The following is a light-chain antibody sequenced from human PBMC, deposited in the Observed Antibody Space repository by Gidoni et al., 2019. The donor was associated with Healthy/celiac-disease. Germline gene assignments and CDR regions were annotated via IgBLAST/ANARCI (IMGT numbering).Light chain of an antibody. CDR2: GAS. J-gene: IGKJ1*01. V-gene: IGKV3D-15*01. Sequence: MVMTHSPATLSVSPGERATLSRRASPSVSSNLAWYQQKPGQAPRLLIYGASTRATGIPARFSGSGSGTEFTLTISSLQSEDFAVYYCQQYNNWHPWTFGQGTKVEIK. CDR3: QQYNNWHPWT. CDR1: PSVSSN.